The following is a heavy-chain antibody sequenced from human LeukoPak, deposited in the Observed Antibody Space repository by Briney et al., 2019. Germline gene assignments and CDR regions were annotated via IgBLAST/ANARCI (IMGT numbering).Heavy chain of an antibody. Sequence: GGSLRLSCAASGFTLSNAWMSWVRQAPGKGLEWVGRIKSRTYDGTRDYAAPVKGRLTISRDDSKNTLYLQMNSLRAEDTAVYYCARDMLAVAGTFDYWGQGTLVTVSS. CDR1: GFTLSNAW. V-gene: IGHV3-15*01. J-gene: IGHJ4*02. D-gene: IGHD6-19*01. CDR3: ARDMLAVAGTFDY. CDR2: IKSRTYDGTR.